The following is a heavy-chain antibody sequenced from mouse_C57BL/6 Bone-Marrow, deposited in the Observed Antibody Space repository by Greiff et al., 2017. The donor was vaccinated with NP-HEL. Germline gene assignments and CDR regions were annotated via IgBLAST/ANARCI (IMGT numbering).Heavy chain of an antibody. CDR3: ARVSYDYDVTGGAMDY. Sequence: DVKLVESGGGLVQSGRSLRLSCATSGFTFSDFYMEWVRQAPGKGLEWIAASRNKANDYTTEYSASVKGRFIVSRYTSPSIFFLQMYAVRAGDTAIDYWARVSYDYDVTGGAMDYWGQGTSVTVSS. J-gene: IGHJ4*01. V-gene: IGHV7-1*01. CDR2: SRNKANDYTT. D-gene: IGHD2-4*01. CDR1: GFTFSDFY.